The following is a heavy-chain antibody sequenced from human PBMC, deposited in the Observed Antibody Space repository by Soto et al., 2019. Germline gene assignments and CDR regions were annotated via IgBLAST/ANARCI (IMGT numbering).Heavy chain of an antibody. CDR3: ARGGIQLSYAFDY. J-gene: IGHJ4*02. V-gene: IGHV4-4*07. D-gene: IGHD3-10*01. CDR1: GTSVSNYY. CDR2: IYTSGST. Sequence: QVQLQESGPGLVKPSETLSLTCSVSGTSVSNYYWSWIRQSAGKGLEHIGRIYTSGSTSYNPSLKSRVTMSMDTSQTQIYLNLTSVTAADTAVCYCARGGIQLSYAFDYWGQGILVTVSS.